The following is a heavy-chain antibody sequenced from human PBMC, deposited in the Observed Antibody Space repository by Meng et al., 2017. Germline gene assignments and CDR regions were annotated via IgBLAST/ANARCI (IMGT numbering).Heavy chain of an antibody. D-gene: IGHD6-19*01. CDR1: GLTFSSYA. V-gene: IGHV3-30*01. J-gene: IGHJ4*02. CDR2: ISYDGSNK. CDR3: ARVQQWLAYDY. Sequence: QGERVGSGGGVAQPGRSLSLAWAASGLTFSSYAMHWVRQAPGKWLEWVAVISYDGSNKYYADSVKGRFTISRDNSKNTLYLQMNSLRAEDTAVYYCARVQQWLAYDYWGQGTLVTVSS.